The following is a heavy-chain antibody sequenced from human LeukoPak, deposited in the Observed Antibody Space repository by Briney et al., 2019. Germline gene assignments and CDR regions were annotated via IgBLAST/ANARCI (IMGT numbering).Heavy chain of an antibody. Sequence: SGPTLVNPPQTLTLTCTFSGFSLSTSGMCVSCIRQPPGKALEGLARIDWDDDKFYSTSLKTRLSISKDTSKNQVVLTMTNMDPVDTATYFCARTSNCSNTTCFYYFDHWGQGTLVTVSS. CDR1: GFSLSTSGMC. CDR3: ARTSNCSNTTCFYYFDH. D-gene: IGHD2-2*01. J-gene: IGHJ4*02. CDR2: IDWDDDK. V-gene: IGHV2-70*17.